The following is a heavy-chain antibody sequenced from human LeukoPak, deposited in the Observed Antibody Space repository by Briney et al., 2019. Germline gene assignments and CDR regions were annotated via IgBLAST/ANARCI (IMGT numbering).Heavy chain of an antibody. CDR3: ATLKYGSSYFDL. J-gene: IGHJ2*01. CDR2: SYYGGST. Sequence: SETLSLTCTVSGGPISNYYWSWIRQPPGKGLEWIGFSYYGGSTNNNPSPSRRVTITIATSTNQFSLKMSSVTAADTAVYYCATLKYGSSYFDLWGRGTLVTVSS. D-gene: IGHD2-2*01. V-gene: IGHV4-59*08. CDR1: GGPISNYY.